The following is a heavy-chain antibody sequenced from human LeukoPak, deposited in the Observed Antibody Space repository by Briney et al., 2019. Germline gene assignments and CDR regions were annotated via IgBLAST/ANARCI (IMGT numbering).Heavy chain of an antibody. J-gene: IGHJ4*02. CDR2: ISGSGTTI. CDR1: GFTFRSYE. CDR3: ARDYDY. Sequence: GGSLRLSCAASGFTFRSYEMNWVRQAPGKGLEWVSYISGSGTTINYADSVKGRFTISRDNARNSLYLQMTSLRAEDTAVYYCARDYDYWGQGTLVTVSS. V-gene: IGHV3-48*03.